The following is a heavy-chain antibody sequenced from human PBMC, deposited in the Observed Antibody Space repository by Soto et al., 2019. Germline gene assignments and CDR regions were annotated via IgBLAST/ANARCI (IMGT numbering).Heavy chain of an antibody. CDR3: ARRPPLYASESSRFDI. J-gene: IGHJ4*02. D-gene: IGHD3-10*01. V-gene: IGHV4-39*01. CDR2: VDDSGDT. Sequence: TSETLSLTCSVSCDSISNSGNYWGWMGRAPGKGLECIGTVDDSGDTSYNPSLSIRVTISADASKNQFSLSLSSVSVADTAVYYCARRPPLYASESSRFDIWGQGALVTVSS. CDR1: CDSISNSGNY.